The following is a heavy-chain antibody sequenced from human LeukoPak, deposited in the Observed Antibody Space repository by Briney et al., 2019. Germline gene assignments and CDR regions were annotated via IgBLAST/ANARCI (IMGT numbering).Heavy chain of an antibody. CDR1: GGSFRGYY. V-gene: IGHV4-34*01. Sequence: KPSETLSLTCAVNGGSFRGYYWTWIRQPPGKGLEWIGKINHSGGTNYNPSLKSRVTISVDTSKNQFSLKLSSVTAADTAVYYCARGIVLTVYASFDYWGLGTLVTVSS. CDR2: INHSGGT. D-gene: IGHD2-8*01. J-gene: IGHJ4*02. CDR3: ARGIVLTVYASFDY.